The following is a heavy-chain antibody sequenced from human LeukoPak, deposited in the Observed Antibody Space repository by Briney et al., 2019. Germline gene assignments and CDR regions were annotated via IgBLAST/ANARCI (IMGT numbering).Heavy chain of an antibody. Sequence: PGGSLRLSCAASGFTFSGYAMSWVRQAPGKGLEWVSAISGSGGSTYYADSVKGRFTISRDNSKNTLYLQMNSLRAEDTAVYYCAKDPLTYYYDRSGLGYFDCWGQGTLVTVSS. V-gene: IGHV3-23*01. CDR3: AKDPLTYYYDRSGLGYFDC. J-gene: IGHJ4*02. CDR1: GFTFSGYA. D-gene: IGHD3-22*01. CDR2: ISGSGGST.